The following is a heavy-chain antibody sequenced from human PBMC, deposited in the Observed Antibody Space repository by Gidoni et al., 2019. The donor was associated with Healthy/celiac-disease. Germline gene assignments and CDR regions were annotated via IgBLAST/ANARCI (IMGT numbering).Heavy chain of an antibody. CDR2: IYHSGST. D-gene: IGHD3-16*01. V-gene: IGHV4-4*02. CDR3: AREGGGRGILLTLRNAFDI. CDR1: GGSISSSNW. Sequence: QVQLQESGPGLVKPSGTLSLPCAVSGGSISSSNWWSWVRQPPGKGLEWIGEIYHSGSTNYNPSLKSRVTISVDKSKNQFSLKLSFVTAADTAVYYCAREGGGRGILLTLRNAFDIWGQGTMVTVSS. J-gene: IGHJ3*02.